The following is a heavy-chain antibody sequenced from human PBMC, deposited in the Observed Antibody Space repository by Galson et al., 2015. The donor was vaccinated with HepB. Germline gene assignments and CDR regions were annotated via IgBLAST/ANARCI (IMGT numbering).Heavy chain of an antibody. J-gene: IGHJ3*02. CDR1: GDSVSSNSAA. Sequence: CAISGDSVSSNSAAWNWIRQSPSGGLEWLGRTYYRSKWYNDYAVSVKSRITINPDTSKNQFSLQLNSVTPEDTAVYYCARESSSEGDAFDIWGQGTMVTVSS. D-gene: IGHD6-25*01. CDR3: ARESSSEGDAFDI. V-gene: IGHV6-1*01. CDR2: TYYRSKWYN.